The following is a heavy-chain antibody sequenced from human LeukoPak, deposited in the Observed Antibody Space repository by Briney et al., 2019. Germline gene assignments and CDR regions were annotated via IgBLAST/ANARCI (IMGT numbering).Heavy chain of an antibody. Sequence: PGGSLRLSCAASGFSFSSYSMNWVRQAPGKGLEWVSFISGSSSNIDYADSVKGRFTISRDNGKNSLFLHMSGLRAEDTAVYYCARKNTTSSEDYWGQETLVTVSS. CDR3: ARKNTTSSEDY. D-gene: IGHD6-6*01. CDR2: ISGSSSNI. J-gene: IGHJ4*02. CDR1: GFSFSSYS. V-gene: IGHV3-48*01.